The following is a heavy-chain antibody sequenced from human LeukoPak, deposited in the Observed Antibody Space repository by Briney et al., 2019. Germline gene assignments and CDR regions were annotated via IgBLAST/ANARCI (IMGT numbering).Heavy chain of an antibody. CDR3: GKTTVGYSSGQKPAWPVDY. Sequence: GGSLRLSCEASGFTFASHAMYWVRQAPGKGLEWVAGIFGSGGSPLYADSVKGRFTISRDNPRNTVYLQINSLRDEDTAVYYCGKTTVGYSSGQKPAWPVDYWGQGTLVTVSS. J-gene: IGHJ4*02. D-gene: IGHD5-18*01. CDR1: GFTFASHA. CDR2: IFGSGGSP. V-gene: IGHV3-23*01.